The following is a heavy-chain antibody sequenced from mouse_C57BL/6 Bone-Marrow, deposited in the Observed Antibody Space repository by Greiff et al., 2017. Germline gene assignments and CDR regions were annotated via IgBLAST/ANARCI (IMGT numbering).Heavy chain of an antibody. D-gene: IGHD1-1*01. Sequence: VQLQESGPELVKPGASVKISCKASGYAFSSSWMNWVKQRPGKGLEWIGRIYPGDGDTNYNGKFKGKATLTADKSSSTASMQLSSLTSEDSAVYFCARGYGSSDYWGQGTTLTVSS. CDR1: GYAFSSSW. V-gene: IGHV1-82*01. CDR3: ARGYGSSDY. J-gene: IGHJ2*01. CDR2: IYPGDGDT.